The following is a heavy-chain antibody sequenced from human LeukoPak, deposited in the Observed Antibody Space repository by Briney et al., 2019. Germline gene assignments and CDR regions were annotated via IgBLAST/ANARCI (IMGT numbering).Heavy chain of an antibody. V-gene: IGHV1-2*02. D-gene: IGHD3-16*01. J-gene: IGHJ4*02. CDR2: INPNSGGT. Sequence: ASVKVSCKASGYTFTGYYMHWVRQAPGQGLEWMGWINPNSGGTNYAQKFQGRVTMTRDTSISTAYMELSRLRSDDTAVYYCARADHRLGEGFDYWGQGTLVTVSS. CDR3: ARADHRLGEGFDY. CDR1: GYTFTGYY.